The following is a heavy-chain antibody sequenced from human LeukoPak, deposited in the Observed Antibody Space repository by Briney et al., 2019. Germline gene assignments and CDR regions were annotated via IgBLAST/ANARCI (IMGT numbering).Heavy chain of an antibody. J-gene: IGHJ6*03. Sequence: PGESLKISCQGSGYNFPIYWIGWVRQMPGQGLEWMGIIYPDDSNTIYGPSFRGQVTISADKSINTAYLEWSSLKASDTAIYYCARQGAAGKYYYYYMDVWGKGTTVTVSS. V-gene: IGHV5-51*01. D-gene: IGHD6-13*01. CDR3: ARQGAAGKYYYYYMDV. CDR1: GYNFPIYW. CDR2: IYPDDSNT.